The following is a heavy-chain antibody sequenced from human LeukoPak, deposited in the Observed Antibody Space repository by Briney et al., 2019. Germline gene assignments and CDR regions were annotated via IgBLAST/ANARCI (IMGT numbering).Heavy chain of an antibody. J-gene: IGHJ5*01. Sequence: PGGSLRLSCAAPGLITDDYAIHWVRQAPGKGLEWVSLISGDGGSTFYADSVKGRFTISRDNSKNSLYLQMSSLRSEDTALYYCARESDSSGWYDSWGQGTLVTVSS. V-gene: IGHV3-43*02. CDR3: ARESDSSGWYDS. D-gene: IGHD3-22*01. CDR2: ISGDGGST. CDR1: GLITDDYA.